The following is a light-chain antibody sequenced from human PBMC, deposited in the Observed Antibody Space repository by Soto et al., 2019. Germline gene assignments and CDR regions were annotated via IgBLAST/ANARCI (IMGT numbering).Light chain of an antibody. J-gene: IGKJ5*01. Sequence: DIQMTQSPSSLSVSVGDRVTITCQASQDISNYLNWYQQKPGKAPKLLIYDASNLETGVPSRFSGSGSGTDFTFTISSLQPEDIATYYCQKYDNPTINFGQGTRLEIK. CDR1: QDISNY. V-gene: IGKV1-33*01. CDR3: QKYDNPTIN. CDR2: DAS.